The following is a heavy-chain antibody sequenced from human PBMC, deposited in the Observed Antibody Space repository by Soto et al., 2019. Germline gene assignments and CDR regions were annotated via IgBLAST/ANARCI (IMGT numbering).Heavy chain of an antibody. Sequence: QVQLVQSGGEVKKPGASVKVSCKAAGYTFTSHGISWVRQAPGQGREWMGWISTFHGSINYAQKFQGRVTMTTDTSTSTAYMELRSLRSDDTAVYYCSRFYSSGWPRGYFDYWGQGTPVTV. D-gene: IGHD6-19*01. CDR1: GYTFTSHG. CDR3: SRFYSSGWPRGYFDY. V-gene: IGHV1-18*01. CDR2: ISTFHGSI. J-gene: IGHJ4*02.